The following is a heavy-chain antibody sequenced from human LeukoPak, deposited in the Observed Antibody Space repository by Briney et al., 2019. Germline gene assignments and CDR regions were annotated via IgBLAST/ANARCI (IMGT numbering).Heavy chain of an antibody. J-gene: IGHJ4*02. CDR1: RGSISSYY. Sequence: SETLSLTCTVSRGSISSYYWSWIRQPPGKGLEWIGYIYYNGRTNYNPSLKSRFTISIDTSRNQFSLKLSSVTAADTAVYYCARSNTVGADLSFDSWGQGTLVTVSS. CDR2: IYYNGRT. CDR3: ARSNTVGADLSFDS. D-gene: IGHD1-26*01. V-gene: IGHV4-59*01.